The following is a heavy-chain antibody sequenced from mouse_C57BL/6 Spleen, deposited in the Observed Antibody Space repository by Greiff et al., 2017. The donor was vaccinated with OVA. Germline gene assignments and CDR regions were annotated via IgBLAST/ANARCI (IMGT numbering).Heavy chain of an antibody. J-gene: IGHJ4*01. V-gene: IGHV5-9-1*02. CDR2: ISSGGDYI. D-gene: IGHD2-4*01. Sequence: EVKVVDSGEGLVKPGGSLKLSCAASGFTFSSYAMSWVRQTPEKRLEWVAYISSGGDYIYYADTVKGRFTISRDNARNTLYLQMSSLKSEDTAMYYCTRDDYDGGYYYAMDYWGQGTSVTVSS. CDR1: GFTFSSYA. CDR3: TRDDYDGGYYYAMDY.